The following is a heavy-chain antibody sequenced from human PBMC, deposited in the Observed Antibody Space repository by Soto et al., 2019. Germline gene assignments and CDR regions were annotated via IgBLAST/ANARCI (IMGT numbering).Heavy chain of an antibody. CDR3: ARGGDFWSGYYDWFDP. CDR1: GYTFTSYG. CDR2: ISAYNGNT. J-gene: IGHJ5*02. D-gene: IGHD3-3*01. Sequence: ASVKVSCKASGYTFTSYGISWVRQAPGQGLEWMGWISAYNGNTNYAQKLQGRVTMTTDTSTSTAYMELRSLRSDDTAVYYCARGGDFWSGYYDWFDPWGQGXLVTVYS. V-gene: IGHV1-18*04.